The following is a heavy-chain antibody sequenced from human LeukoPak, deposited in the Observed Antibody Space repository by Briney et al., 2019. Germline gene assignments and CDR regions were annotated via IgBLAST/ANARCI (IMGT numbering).Heavy chain of an antibody. CDR1: GFTFSSFS. J-gene: IGHJ4*02. CDR3: AKAWPAAGTFDS. D-gene: IGHD6-13*01. V-gene: IGHV3-23*01. CDR2: ILPGGGDT. Sequence: PGGSLRLSCAASGFTFSSFSMNWVPRAPGKGLEWVSTILPGGGDTYYADSVKGRFTISRDTSKNTLYLQMNTLRVEDTAVYYCAKAWPAAGTFDSWGQGSLVTVSS.